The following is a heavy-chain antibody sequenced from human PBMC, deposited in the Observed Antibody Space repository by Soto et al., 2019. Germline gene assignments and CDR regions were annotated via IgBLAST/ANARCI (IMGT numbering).Heavy chain of an antibody. Sequence: ASVKVSCKASGYTFTNNYVVWVRQAPGQGLEWMGVIDPSGGSRFYAQNFQGRVTMTSDTSTSTMYIELSNLRSEDTAVFYCARVFGTYHDILTVLWGGHFDYWGQGTQVTVSS. D-gene: IGHD3-9*01. V-gene: IGHV1-46*03. CDR1: GYTFTNNY. CDR3: ARVFGTYHDILTVLWGGHFDY. CDR2: IDPSGGSR. J-gene: IGHJ4*02.